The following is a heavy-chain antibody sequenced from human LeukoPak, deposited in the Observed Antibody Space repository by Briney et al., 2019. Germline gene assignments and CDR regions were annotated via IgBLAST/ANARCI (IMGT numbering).Heavy chain of an antibody. Sequence: GGSLRLSCAPSGFTFRNAWMRWARQAPGKGLEWVGRIKNKTDGGKTDYAATVKGRFTISRDDSKNTLYLQMNSLKTEDTAVYYCTPPAAMVRGVIIDYWGQGTLVTVSS. CDR2: IKNKTDGGKT. D-gene: IGHD3-10*01. CDR3: TPPAAMVRGVIIDY. CDR1: GFTFRNAW. V-gene: IGHV3-15*01. J-gene: IGHJ4*02.